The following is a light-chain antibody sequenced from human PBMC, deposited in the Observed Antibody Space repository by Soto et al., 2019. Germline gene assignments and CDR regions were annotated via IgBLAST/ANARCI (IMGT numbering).Light chain of an antibody. CDR1: QTITTY. CDR2: GAS. J-gene: IGKJ1*01. Sequence: DIQMTQSTSSLSASVGDRVTITCRASQTITTYLNWYQQKPGKAPQLLIYGASTLQRGVPSRFTGSGSGTDFTLTISSLQPEDFATYHCEQSHSTPWTFGQGTKVEIK. V-gene: IGKV1-39*01. CDR3: EQSHSTPWT.